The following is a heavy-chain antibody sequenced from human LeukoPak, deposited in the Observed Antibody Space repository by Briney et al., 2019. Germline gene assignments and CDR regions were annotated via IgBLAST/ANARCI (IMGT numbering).Heavy chain of an antibody. CDR2: ISYDGSNK. Sequence: GGSLRLSCAASGFTFSSYGMHWVRQAPGKGLEWVAVISYDGSNKYYADSVKGRFTISRDNSKNTLYLQMNSLRAEDTAVYYCARERIAAAVRRYFDYWGQGTLVTVSS. CDR3: ARERIAAAVRRYFDY. D-gene: IGHD6-13*01. V-gene: IGHV3-30*19. CDR1: GFTFSSYG. J-gene: IGHJ4*02.